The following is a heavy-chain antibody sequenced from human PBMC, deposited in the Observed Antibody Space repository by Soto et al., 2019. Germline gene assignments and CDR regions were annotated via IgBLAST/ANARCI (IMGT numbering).Heavy chain of an antibody. D-gene: IGHD3-22*01. J-gene: IGHJ4*02. V-gene: IGHV3-48*03. CDR3: ARDPYHSDEGDY. CDR1: GFTFSSYE. Sequence: SGWSLRLSCAASGFTFSSYEMNWVRQAPGKGLEWVSYISSSGSTIYYADSVKGRFTISRDNAKNSLYLQMNSLRAEDTAVYYCARDPYHSDEGDYWGQGTLVTVSS. CDR2: ISSSGSTI.